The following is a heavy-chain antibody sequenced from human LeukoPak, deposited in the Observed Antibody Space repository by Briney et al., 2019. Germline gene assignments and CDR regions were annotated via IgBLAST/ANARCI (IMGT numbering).Heavy chain of an antibody. CDR3: ARVMITFGGVIVSAFDI. J-gene: IGHJ3*02. D-gene: IGHD3-16*02. CDR2: IYTSGST. V-gene: IGHV4-61*02. CDR1: SGSIRSASYY. Sequence: SETLSLTCTVSSGSIRSASYYWGWIRQPGGKGLEWIGRIYTSGSTNYNPSLKSRVTMSVDTSKNQFSLKLSSVTAADTAVYYCARVMITFGGVIVSAFDIWGQGTMVTVSS.